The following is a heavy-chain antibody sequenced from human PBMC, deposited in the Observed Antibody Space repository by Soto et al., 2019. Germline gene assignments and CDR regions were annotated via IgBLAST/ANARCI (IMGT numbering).Heavy chain of an antibody. Sequence: SETLSLTCAVYGGSFSGYYWSWIRQPPGKGLEWIGEINHSESTNYNPSLKSRVTISIDTSKNQFSLNLNSMTAADTAVYYCASGPSTTGTNWFDPWGQGTLVTVSS. CDR2: INHSEST. D-gene: IGHD1-1*01. CDR1: GGSFSGYY. CDR3: ASGPSTTGTNWFDP. J-gene: IGHJ5*02. V-gene: IGHV4-34*01.